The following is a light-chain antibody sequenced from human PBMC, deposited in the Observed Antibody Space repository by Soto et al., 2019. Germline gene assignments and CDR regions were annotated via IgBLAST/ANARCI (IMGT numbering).Light chain of an antibody. Sequence: EIVLTQSPATLSLSPGERATLSCRASQSVSTYLAWYQQKPVQAPRLLIYDASNRATGIPARFSGSGSGTDFTLTISSLEPEDFAVYYCQQRSNWRITFGQGTRLEI. J-gene: IGKJ5*01. CDR2: DAS. V-gene: IGKV3-11*01. CDR1: QSVSTY. CDR3: QQRSNWRIT.